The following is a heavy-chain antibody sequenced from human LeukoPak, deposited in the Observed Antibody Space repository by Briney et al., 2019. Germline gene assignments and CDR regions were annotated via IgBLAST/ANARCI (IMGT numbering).Heavy chain of an antibody. V-gene: IGHV3-21*01. J-gene: IGHJ4*02. CDR2: ISSSSSYI. D-gene: IGHD3-10*01. CDR3: AGSRRGPNFDY. CDR1: GFTFSSYS. Sequence: PGGSLRLSCAASGFTFSSYSMNWVRQAPGKGLEWVSSISSSSSYIYYADSVKGRFTISRDNAKNSLYLQMNSLRAEDTAVCYCAGSRRGPNFDYWGQGTLVTVSS.